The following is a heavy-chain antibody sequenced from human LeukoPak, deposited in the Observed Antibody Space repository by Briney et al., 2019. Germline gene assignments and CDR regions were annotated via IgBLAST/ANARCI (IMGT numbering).Heavy chain of an antibody. D-gene: IGHD5-18*01. J-gene: IGHJ4*02. Sequence: GGSLRLSCAASGFTVSSNYMGWVRQAPGKGLEWVSVIYSGGSTYYADSVKGRFTISRDNSKNTLYLQMNSLRAEDTAVYYCGNTAMAYWGQGTLVTVSS. CDR2: IYSGGST. CDR3: GNTAMAY. CDR1: GFTVSSNY. V-gene: IGHV3-53*01.